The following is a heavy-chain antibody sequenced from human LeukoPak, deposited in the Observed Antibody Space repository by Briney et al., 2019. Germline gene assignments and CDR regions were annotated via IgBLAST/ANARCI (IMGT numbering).Heavy chain of an antibody. CDR2: ITGSGGNT. CDR3: AKWGDYDVLTGYYVSDY. J-gene: IGHJ4*02. Sequence: GGSLRLSCAASGFTFSNYAMSWVRQAPGKGLEWVSAITGSGGNTYYADSVKGRFTIFRDNSKNTVFLQMNSLRAEDTAVYYCAKWGDYDVLTGYYVSDYWGQGTLVTVSS. V-gene: IGHV3-23*01. CDR1: GFTFSNYA. D-gene: IGHD3-9*01.